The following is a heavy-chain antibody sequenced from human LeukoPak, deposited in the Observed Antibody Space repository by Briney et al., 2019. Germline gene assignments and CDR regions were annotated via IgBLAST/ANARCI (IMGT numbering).Heavy chain of an antibody. Sequence: GGSLRLSCAASGFTFSTYEMDWVRQAPGKGLEWISYIDSNSRTIHYADSVRGRFTISRDNAKNSLYLQMNSLRAEDTAVYYCARGVPPGIVVVPAALAFDIWGQGTMVTVSS. J-gene: IGHJ3*02. V-gene: IGHV3-48*03. CDR2: IDSNSRTI. CDR1: GFTFSTYE. CDR3: ARGVPPGIVVVPAALAFDI. D-gene: IGHD2-2*01.